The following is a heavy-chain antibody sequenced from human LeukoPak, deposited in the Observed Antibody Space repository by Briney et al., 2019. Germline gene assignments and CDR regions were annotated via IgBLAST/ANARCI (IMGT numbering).Heavy chain of an antibody. CDR1: GFTFSDYA. D-gene: IGHD3-9*01. J-gene: IGHJ4*02. V-gene: IGHV3-30-3*01. CDR3: ARGWIRYFDY. Sequence: GGSLRLSCAASGFTFSDYALHWVRQAPGKGLQWVALISYDGSQKYYTDSVKPRFTISRDNSDDTLYLHMYSLRPDDTAVYYCARGWIRYFDYWGQGTLVTVSS. CDR2: ISYDGSQK.